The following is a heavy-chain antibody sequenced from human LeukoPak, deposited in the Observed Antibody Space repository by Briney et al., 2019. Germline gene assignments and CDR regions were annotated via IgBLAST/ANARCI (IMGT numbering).Heavy chain of an antibody. CDR2: ISAHNGNT. J-gene: IGHJ4*02. CDR3: ARDYGSGSYDYFDY. V-gene: IGHV1-18*01. Sequence: GASVKVSCKASGYTFTSYGISWVRQAPGQGLEWMGWISAHNGNTNYAQRLQGRVTKTTDTSTSAAYMELRSLRSGDTAVYYCARDYGSGSYDYFDYWGQGTLVTVSS. D-gene: IGHD3-10*01. CDR1: GYTFTSYG.